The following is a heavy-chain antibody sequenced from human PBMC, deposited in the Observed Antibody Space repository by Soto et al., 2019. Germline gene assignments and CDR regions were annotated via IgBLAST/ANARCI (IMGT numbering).Heavy chain of an antibody. Sequence: ASVKVSCKASGYTFTSYYMHWVRQDPGQGLEWMGIINPSGGSTSYAQKFQGRVTMTRDTSTSTVYMELSSLRSEDTAVYYCARVIGNSNPNGALDIWGQGTMVTVSS. CDR3: ARVIGNSNPNGALDI. D-gene: IGHD1-20*01. V-gene: IGHV1-46*01. CDR1: GYTFTSYY. CDR2: INPSGGST. J-gene: IGHJ3*02.